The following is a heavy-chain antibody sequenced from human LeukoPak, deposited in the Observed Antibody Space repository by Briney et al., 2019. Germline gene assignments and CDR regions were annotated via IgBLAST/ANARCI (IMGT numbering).Heavy chain of an antibody. CDR1: GFTFSNYA. J-gene: IGHJ6*03. CDR3: AKGSGTGYGLYQYYMDV. V-gene: IGHV3-23*01. Sequence: GGSLRLSCAASGFTFSNYAMSWVRQAPGKGLEWVSDISGSGGNTYYAGSVKGRFTISRDNSKNTLYLQMNSLRADDTAVYYCAKGSGTGYGLYQYYMDVWGKGTTVTVSS. CDR2: ISGSGGNT. D-gene: IGHD3/OR15-3a*01.